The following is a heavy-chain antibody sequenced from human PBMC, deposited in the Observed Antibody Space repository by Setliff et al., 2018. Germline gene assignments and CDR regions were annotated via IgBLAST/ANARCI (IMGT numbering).Heavy chain of an antibody. CDR3: VRGQGPRTVVAIPFDC. CDR1: GFTFKTYS. Sequence: ASVKVSCKASGFTFKTYSFSWIRQAPGQGLEWVGWISGYNSNTIYAQNFQGRVTMTTDTSTSTAYLELRSLRSDDTAVYYCVRGQGPRTVVAIPFDCWGQGTLVTVSS. CDR2: ISGYNSNT. V-gene: IGHV1-18*01. J-gene: IGHJ4*02. D-gene: IGHD3-22*01.